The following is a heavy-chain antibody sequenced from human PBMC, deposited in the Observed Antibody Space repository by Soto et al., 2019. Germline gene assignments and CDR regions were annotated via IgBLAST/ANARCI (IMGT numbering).Heavy chain of an antibody. J-gene: IGHJ6*02. CDR1: GYSFTSYW. Sequence: GESLKISCKGSGYSFTSYWIGWVRQMPGKGLEWMGIIYPGDSDTRYSPSFQGQVTISADKSISTAYLQWSSLKASDTAMYYCARTYYDLLTAKKYGMDGWGQGTTVTVSS. CDR3: ARTYYDLLTAKKYGMDG. V-gene: IGHV5-51*01. CDR2: IYPGDSDT. D-gene: IGHD3-9*01.